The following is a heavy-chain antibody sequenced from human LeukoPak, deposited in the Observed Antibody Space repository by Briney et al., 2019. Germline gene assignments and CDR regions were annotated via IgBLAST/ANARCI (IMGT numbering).Heavy chain of an antibody. CDR1: GFTFSSYA. D-gene: IGHD6-6*01. CDR2: ISSNGGST. V-gene: IGHV3-64*01. J-gene: IGHJ4*02. CDR3: ARSPIAARPRGLDY. Sequence: PGGSLRLSCAASGFTFSSYAMHWVRQAPGKGLEYVSAISSNGGSTYYANSVKGRFTISRDNSKNTLYLQMASLRAEDMAVYYCARSPIAARPRGLDYWGQGTLVTVSS.